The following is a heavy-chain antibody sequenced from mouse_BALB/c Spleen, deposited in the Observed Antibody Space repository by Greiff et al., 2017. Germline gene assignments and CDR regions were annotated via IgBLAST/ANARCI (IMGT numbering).Heavy chain of an antibody. CDR1: GFTFSDYY. Sequence: EVKLMESGGGLVKPGGSLKLSCAASGFTFSDYYMYWVRQTPEKRLEWVATISDGGSYTYYPDSVKGRFTISRDNAKNNLYLQMSSLKSEDTAMYYCARGYDGYSWFAYWGQGTLVTVSA. J-gene: IGHJ3*01. V-gene: IGHV5-4*02. CDR2: ISDGGSYT. D-gene: IGHD2-3*01. CDR3: ARGYDGYSWFAY.